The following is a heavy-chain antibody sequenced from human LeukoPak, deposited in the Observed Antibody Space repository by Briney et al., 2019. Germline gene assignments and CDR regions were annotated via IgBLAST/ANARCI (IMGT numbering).Heavy chain of an antibody. J-gene: IGHJ4*02. D-gene: IGHD6-13*01. CDR2: IYYSGST. CDR1: GGSISSYY. CDR3: ARGGSSWSPLDY. V-gene: IGHV4-59*01. Sequence: SETLSLTCTVSGGSISSYYWSWIRQPPAKGLEWIGYIYYSGSTNYNPSLKSRVTISVDTSKNQFSLKLSSVTAADTAVYYCARGGSSWSPLDYWGQGTLVTVSS.